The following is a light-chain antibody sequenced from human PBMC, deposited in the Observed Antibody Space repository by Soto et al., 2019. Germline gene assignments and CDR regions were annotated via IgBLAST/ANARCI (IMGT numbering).Light chain of an antibody. CDR2: DVS. V-gene: IGKV1-5*01. CDR1: QGISGR. J-gene: IGKJ3*01. Sequence: DIQMTQSPSTLSASVGDRVTITCRASQGISGRLAWYQQKPGKAPNLLIYDVSNLESGVPSRFSGTGSGTEFTLTINSLQPDDFATYYCQQYTCYSPFGPGTNLDIK. CDR3: QQYTCYSP.